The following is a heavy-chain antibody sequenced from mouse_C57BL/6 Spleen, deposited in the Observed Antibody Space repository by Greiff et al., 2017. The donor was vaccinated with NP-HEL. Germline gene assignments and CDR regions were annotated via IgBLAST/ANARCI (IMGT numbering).Heavy chain of an antibody. D-gene: IGHD2-2*01. Sequence: EVQLQQSVAELVRPGASVKLSCKASGFNIKNTYMHWVKQRPEQGLEWIGRIDPANGNTKYDHKFQGKATITADTASNTGTLQLSSLTSEDTDIYFWSGGGGLRLCLYFDYWGQGTTLTVSS. CDR2: IDPANGNT. J-gene: IGHJ2*01. CDR1: GFNIKNTY. V-gene: IGHV14-3*01. CDR3: SGGGGLRLCLYFDY.